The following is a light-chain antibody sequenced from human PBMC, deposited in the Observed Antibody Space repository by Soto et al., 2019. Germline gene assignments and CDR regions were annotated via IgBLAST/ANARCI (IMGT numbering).Light chain of an antibody. CDR3: HQRQYWPPIT. CDR1: QSVDSN. Sequence: EILMTQSPATLSVSPGERATLSCRASQSVDSNLAWYQQKPGQAPRLLIYGASTRATGISARFSGSGSGTEFTLTISSLEPEDFAVYYCHQRQYWPPITFGQGTRLEIK. CDR2: GAS. V-gene: IGKV3-15*01. J-gene: IGKJ5*01.